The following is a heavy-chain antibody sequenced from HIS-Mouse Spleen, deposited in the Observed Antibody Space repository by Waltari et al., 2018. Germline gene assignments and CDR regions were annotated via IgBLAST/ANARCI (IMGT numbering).Heavy chain of an antibody. Sequence: QLQLQESGPGLVKPSETLSLTCTVSGGSISSSSYYWGWIRQPPGKGLEWIGSIYYSGSTYSHPSLKSRVTISVDTSKNQFSLKLSSVTAADTAVYYCARRRGWFDYWGQGTLVTVSS. J-gene: IGHJ4*02. D-gene: IGHD6-19*01. CDR3: ARRRGWFDY. V-gene: IGHV4-39*01. CDR1: GGSISSSSYY. CDR2: IYYSGST.